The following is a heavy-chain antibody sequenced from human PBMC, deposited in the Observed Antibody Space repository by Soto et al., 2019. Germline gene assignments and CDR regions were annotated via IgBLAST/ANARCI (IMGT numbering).Heavy chain of an antibody. V-gene: IGHV4-59*01. CDR3: ARDPGSGSYYGWFDP. D-gene: IGHD3-10*01. CDR1: GGSISRYY. Sequence: QVQLQESGPGLVKPSETLSLTCTVSGGSISRYYWNWIRQPPGKGLEWIGYIYSSGSTNYNPSLKRRVTISVDTSKNQCSLKLSSVTAADTAVYYCARDPGSGSYYGWFDPWGQGTLVTVSS. J-gene: IGHJ5*02. CDR2: IYSSGST.